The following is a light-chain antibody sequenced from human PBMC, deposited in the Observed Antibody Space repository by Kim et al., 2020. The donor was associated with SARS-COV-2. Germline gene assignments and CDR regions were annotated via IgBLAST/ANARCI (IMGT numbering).Light chain of an antibody. CDR3: QQYGNSRYT. CDR2: GTS. J-gene: IGKJ2*01. CDR1: QRVSGAY. Sequence: EIVLTQSPGTLSLSPGEAATLSCRASQRVSGAYLAWYQQKPGQAPRLVIYGTSSRATGIPDRFSGSGSGTDFTLTISRLEPEDFALYYCQQYGNSRYTFGPGTKLEI. V-gene: IGKV3-20*01.